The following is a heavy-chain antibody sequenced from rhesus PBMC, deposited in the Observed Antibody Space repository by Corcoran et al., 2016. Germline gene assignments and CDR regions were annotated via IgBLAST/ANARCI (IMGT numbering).Heavy chain of an antibody. Sequence: QVQLQESGPGLVKPSETLSLTCAVSGGSISADYYWSWIRQPPGKGLEWIGYTYGSGVVTNYNPSLKNRVTISLDTSKNQFSLKLSSGTSADTSVYYCASFFLVDYWGQGVLVTVSS. J-gene: IGHJ4*01. CDR2: TYGSGVVT. CDR3: ASFFLVDY. V-gene: IGHV4-106*01. D-gene: IGHD3-3*01. CDR1: GGSISADYY.